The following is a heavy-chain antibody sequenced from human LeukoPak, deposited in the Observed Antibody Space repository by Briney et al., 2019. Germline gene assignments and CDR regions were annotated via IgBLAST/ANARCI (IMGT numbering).Heavy chain of an antibody. Sequence: ASMKVSCKASGGTFSSYAISWVRQAPGQGLEWMGGIIPIFGTANYAQKFQGRVTITADESTSTAYMELSSLRSEDTAVYYCAGYCSGGSCYWDNGFDPWGQGTLVTVSS. CDR2: IIPIFGTA. J-gene: IGHJ5*02. CDR1: GGTFSSYA. V-gene: IGHV1-69*13. CDR3: AGYCSGGSCYWDNGFDP. D-gene: IGHD2-15*01.